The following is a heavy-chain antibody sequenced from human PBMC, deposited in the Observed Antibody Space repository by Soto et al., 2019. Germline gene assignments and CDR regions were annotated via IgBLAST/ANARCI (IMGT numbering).Heavy chain of an antibody. J-gene: IGHJ4*02. CDR2: IYPGDSDT. Sequence: EAMNISCKGSGYSFTDYWIGWVRQMPGKGLEYVGLIYPGDSDTTYSPSFQGQVTISVDTSISTAFLQWNSLKASDTAMYYCAGLDRTGGYAAEFVSWGQGPLVSVS. D-gene: IGHD5-18*01. V-gene: IGHV5-51*01. CDR1: GYSFTDYW. CDR3: AGLDRTGGYAAEFVS.